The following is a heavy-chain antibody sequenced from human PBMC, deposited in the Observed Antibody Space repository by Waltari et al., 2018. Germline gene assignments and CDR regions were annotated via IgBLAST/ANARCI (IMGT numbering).Heavy chain of an antibody. CDR1: DGSVSTTNW. CDR2: VYPTGST. CDR3: ARSRAARPLDP. Sequence: QVRLQESGPGLVKPSGTLSLTCTVSDGSVSTTNWWSWVRQPPGKGLQWIAEVYPTGSTYSNPSLGSRVTISLDKSKNQVFLILTSVTVADTAVYYCARSRAARPLDPWGQGTLVTVSS. D-gene: IGHD6-6*01. J-gene: IGHJ5*02. V-gene: IGHV4-4*02.